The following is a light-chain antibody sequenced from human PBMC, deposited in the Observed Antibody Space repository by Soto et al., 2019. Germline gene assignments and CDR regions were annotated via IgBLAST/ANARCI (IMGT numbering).Light chain of an antibody. CDR2: DVS. Sequence: QYALTQPASVSGSPGQSITISCTGTSSDVGGYNYVSWYQQHPGKAPKLMIYDVSNRPSGVSNRFSGSKSGNTASLTISGVPAEDEADYYCSSYTSSSTLMVFGGGTKLTVL. V-gene: IGLV2-14*01. J-gene: IGLJ2*01. CDR3: SSYTSSSTLMV. CDR1: SSDVGGYNY.